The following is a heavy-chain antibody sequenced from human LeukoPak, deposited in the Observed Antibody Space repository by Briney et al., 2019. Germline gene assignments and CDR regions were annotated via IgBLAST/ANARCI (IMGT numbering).Heavy chain of an antibody. CDR3: ATLLELLYYFDY. V-gene: IGHV3-21*01. CDR2: ISSSSSYI. J-gene: IGHJ4*02. Sequence: GGSLRLSCAASGFTFSSYSMNWVRQAPGKGLEWVSSISSSSSYIYYADSVKGRFTISGDNAKNSLYLQMNSLRAEDTAVYYCATLLELLYYFDYWGQGTLVTVPS. CDR1: GFTFSSYS. D-gene: IGHD1-7*01.